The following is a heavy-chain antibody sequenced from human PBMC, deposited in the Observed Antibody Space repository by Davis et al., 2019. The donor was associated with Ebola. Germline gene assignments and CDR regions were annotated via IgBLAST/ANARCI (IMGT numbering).Heavy chain of an antibody. CDR2: IYYSGST. CDR3: ARGYCGGDCYPPDDAFDI. Sequence: PSETLSLTCTVSGGSISSYYWSWIRQPPGKGLEWIGYIYYSGSTNYNPSLKSRVTISVDTSKNQFSLKLSSVTAADTAVYYCARGYCGGDCYPPDDAFDIWGQGTMVTVSS. D-gene: IGHD2-21*01. J-gene: IGHJ3*02. CDR1: GGSISSYY. V-gene: IGHV4-59*01.